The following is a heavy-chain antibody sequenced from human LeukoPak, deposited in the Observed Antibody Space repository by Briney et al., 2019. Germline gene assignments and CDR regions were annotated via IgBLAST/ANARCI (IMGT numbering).Heavy chain of an antibody. CDR3: ARARHYDSSYYYYYYMDV. J-gene: IGHJ6*03. V-gene: IGHV3-30*07. Sequence: PGGSLRLSCAASGFTFSSYAMHWVRQAPGKGLEWVAVISYDGSNKYYADSVKGRFTISRDNAKNSLYLQMNSLRAEDTAVYYCARARHYDSSYYYYYYMDVWGKGTTVTVSS. CDR2: ISYDGSNK. CDR1: GFTFSSYA. D-gene: IGHD3-22*01.